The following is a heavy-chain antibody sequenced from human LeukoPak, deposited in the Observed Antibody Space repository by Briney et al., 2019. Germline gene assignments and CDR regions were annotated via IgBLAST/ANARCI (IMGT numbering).Heavy chain of an antibody. V-gene: IGHV4-59*01. CDR1: GGSISSYY. Sequence: PSETLSPTCTVSGGSISSYYWSWIRQPPGKGLEWIGYIYYSGSTNYNPSLKSRVTISVDTSKSQFSLKLSSVTAADTAVYYCARDRKGSGYYYLDYWGQGTLVTVSS. CDR3: ARDRKGSGYYYLDY. D-gene: IGHD3-22*01. J-gene: IGHJ4*02. CDR2: IYYSGST.